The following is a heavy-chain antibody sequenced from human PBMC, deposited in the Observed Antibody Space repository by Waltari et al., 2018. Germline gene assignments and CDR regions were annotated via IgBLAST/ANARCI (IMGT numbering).Heavy chain of an antibody. Sequence: QVQLVESGGGVVQPGRSLRLAWAASGFTFSSYAMHWVRQAPGKGVECVAVISYDGSNKYYADSVKGRFTISRDNSTNTLYLQMNSLRAEDTAVYYCARGGALDYWGQGTLVTVSS. CDR1: GFTFSSYA. CDR2: ISYDGSNK. CDR3: ARGGALDY. V-gene: IGHV3-30-3*01. J-gene: IGHJ4*02.